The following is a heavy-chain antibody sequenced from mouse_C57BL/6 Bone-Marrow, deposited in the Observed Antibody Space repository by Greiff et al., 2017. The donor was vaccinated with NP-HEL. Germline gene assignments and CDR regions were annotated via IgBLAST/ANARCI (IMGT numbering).Heavy chain of an antibody. Sequence: VQLQQSGAELARPGASVKLSCKASGYTFTSYGISWVKQRTGQGLEWIGEIYPRSGNTYYNEKFKGKATLTADKSSSTAYMELRSLTSEDSAVYYCERGRTSGGTYWYFGGRGTGTTVTVAS. CDR3: ERGRTSGGTYWYFGG. CDR1: GYTFTSYG. V-gene: IGHV1-81*01. D-gene: IGHD1-3*01. J-gene: IGHJ1*03. CDR2: IYPRSGNT.